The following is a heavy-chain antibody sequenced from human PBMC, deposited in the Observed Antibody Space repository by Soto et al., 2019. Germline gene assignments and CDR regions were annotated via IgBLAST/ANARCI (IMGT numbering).Heavy chain of an antibody. V-gene: IGHV4-34*01. CDR2: INHIGIT. CDR1: GGSFRGFY. CDR3: TRGYAVNWHTPHY. Sequence: QVQVQQWGAGLVKPSETLSLTCAVHGGSFRGFYWSWIRQPPGKGLEYIGEINHIGITNYNPSLKSRVTISVDTSETQLSLKLNSVTAADTAVYYCTRGYAVNWHTPHYWGQGTLVTVSS. D-gene: IGHD4-4*01. J-gene: IGHJ1*01.